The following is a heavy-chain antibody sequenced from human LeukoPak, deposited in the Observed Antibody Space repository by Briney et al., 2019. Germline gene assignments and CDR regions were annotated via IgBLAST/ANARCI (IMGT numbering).Heavy chain of an antibody. CDR2: IYYGGSS. J-gene: IGHJ6*02. Sequence: PSETLSLTCTVSGGSISSSSYFWGWIRQPPGKGLEWIVSIYYGGSSYYNPSLKSRVTISVDTSNNQFSLKVNSVTAADTAVYYCVRDAGHQLSRRNYYAMDVWGQGTTVTVSS. CDR3: VRDAGHQLSRRNYYAMDV. V-gene: IGHV4-39*07. D-gene: IGHD2-2*01. CDR1: GGSISSSSYF.